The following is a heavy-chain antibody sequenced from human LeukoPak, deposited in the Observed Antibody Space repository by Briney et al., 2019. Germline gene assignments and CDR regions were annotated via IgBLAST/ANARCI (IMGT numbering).Heavy chain of an antibody. CDR1: GFIVSSNY. CDR2: IYTGGST. Sequence: PGGSLRLSCVASGFIVSSNYMSWVRQAPGKGLEWVSVIYTGGSTYYADSVKGRFTISRDNSQNTLYLQMNSLRAEDTAVYYCARDRYYYGMDVWGQGTTVTVSS. CDR3: ARDRYYYGMDV. V-gene: IGHV3-53*01. J-gene: IGHJ6*02.